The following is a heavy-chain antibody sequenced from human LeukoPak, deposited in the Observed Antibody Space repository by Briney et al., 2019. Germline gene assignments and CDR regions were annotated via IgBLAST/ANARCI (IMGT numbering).Heavy chain of an antibody. CDR2: MTPDNGNT. J-gene: IGHJ4*02. D-gene: IGHD2-8*01. V-gene: IGHV1-8*01. Sequence: ASVKVSCKASGYTFTNYDINWVRQAAGQGLEWMGWMTPDNGNTGYAQKFQGRVTMTRSTSTSTAYMELSGLRSDDTAVCYCARTGVPFDYWGQGTLVTVSS. CDR1: GYTFTNYD. CDR3: ARTGVPFDY.